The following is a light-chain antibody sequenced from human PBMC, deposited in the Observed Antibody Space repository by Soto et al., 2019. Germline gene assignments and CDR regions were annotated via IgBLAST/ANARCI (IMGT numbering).Light chain of an antibody. V-gene: IGKV3-20*01. CDR3: QQYHSSLWT. CDR2: DVS. J-gene: IGKJ1*01. Sequence: EIVLTQAPGTLSLSPGERATLSCRASQSVSTSNLAWYKQKPGQAPRLLIYDVSSRATGIPDRFSGSGSGTDFNLTISSLEPEDFAVYYCQQYHSSLWTFGQGTKVEIK. CDR1: QSVSTSN.